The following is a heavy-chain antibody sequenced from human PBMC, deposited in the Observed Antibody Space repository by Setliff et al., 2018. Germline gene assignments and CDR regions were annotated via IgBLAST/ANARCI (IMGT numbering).Heavy chain of an antibody. D-gene: IGHD3-3*01. CDR2: INHSGSS. V-gene: IGHV4-34*01. J-gene: IGHJ4*02. CDR1: GGSFSGYY. CDR3: ARRYNFWSGYFDY. Sequence: PSETLSLTCAVYGGSFSGYYWTWIRQPPGKGLEWIGEINHSGSSNYNPSLKSRVTISVDTSKNQFSLNLSSVTAADTAVYYCARRYNFWSGYFDYWGQGTLVTVSS.